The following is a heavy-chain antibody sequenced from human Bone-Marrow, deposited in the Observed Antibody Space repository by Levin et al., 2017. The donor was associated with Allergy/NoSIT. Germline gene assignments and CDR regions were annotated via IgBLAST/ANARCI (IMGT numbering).Heavy chain of an antibody. D-gene: IGHD2-8*01. CDR1: GYTSSTDY. V-gene: IGHV1-46*01. J-gene: IGHJ3*02. CDR2: MNPRRDNP. CDR3: ARAPSLMKEAFDI. Sequence: GESLKISCKISGYTSSTDYIHWVRQAPGLGLEWMGLMNPRRDNPGYAQRFQGRVTMTTDTSTNTVYMQLTGLKSDDTAVYYCARAPSLMKEAFDIWGQGTKVIVSS.